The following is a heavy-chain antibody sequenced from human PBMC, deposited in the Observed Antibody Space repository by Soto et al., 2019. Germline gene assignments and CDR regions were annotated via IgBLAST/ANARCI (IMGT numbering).Heavy chain of an antibody. V-gene: IGHV3-33*01. CDR2: IWYDGSNK. J-gene: IGHJ3*02. CDR1: GFTFSSYG. D-gene: IGHD3-16*01. CDR3: ARTEGMGDVDAFDI. Sequence: GGSLRLSCAASGFTFSSYGMHWVRQAPGKGLEWVAVIWYDGSNKYYADSVKGRFTISRDNSKNTLYLQMNSLRAEDTAVYYCARTEGMGDVDAFDIWGQRTMVSVSS.